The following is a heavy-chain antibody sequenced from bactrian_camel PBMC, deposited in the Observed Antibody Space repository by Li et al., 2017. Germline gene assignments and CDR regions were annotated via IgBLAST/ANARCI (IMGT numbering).Heavy chain of an antibody. D-gene: IGHD2*01. CDR3: AAAGSGPPLHAAGYQY. Sequence: QVQLVESGGGSVQAGGSLRLSCAYSEYMYCMTWFRQAPGNEREGVAVYGLGGEIHYADSVKGRFTISVDNAKNTVYLQMNSLKPEDTDMYYCAAAGSGPPLHAAGYQYWGQGTQVTVS. CDR1: EYMYC. V-gene: IGHV3S6*01. J-gene: IGHJ4*01. CDR2: VYGLGGEI.